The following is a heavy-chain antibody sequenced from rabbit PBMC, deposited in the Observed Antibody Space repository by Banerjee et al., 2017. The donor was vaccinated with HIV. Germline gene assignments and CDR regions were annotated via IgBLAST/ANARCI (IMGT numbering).Heavy chain of an antibody. CDR1: GFTLSSYY. CDR3: ARDLAGVIGWNFNL. J-gene: IGHJ4*01. V-gene: IGHV1S45*01. CDR2: INTSSGNT. Sequence: QQQLEESGGGLVKPEGSLTLTCKASGFTLSSYYMCWVRQAPGKGLEWIACINTSSGNTVYATWAKGRFTISKTSWTTVTLQMTSLTAADTATYFCARDLAGVIGWNFNLWGPGTLVTVS. D-gene: IGHD4-1*01.